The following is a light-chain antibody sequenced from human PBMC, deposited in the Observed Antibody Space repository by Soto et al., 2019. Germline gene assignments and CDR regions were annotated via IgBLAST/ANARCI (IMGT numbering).Light chain of an antibody. CDR3: SSYSRDTTLL. Sequence: QSALTQPASVSGSPGQSITISCTGTSHDIGSFKYVSWYQQHPGKAPKLIILEVINRPSGVSDRFSGSKSGNTASLTISGLQADDEADYYCSSYSRDTTLLFGGGTKLTVL. CDR1: SHDIGSFKY. J-gene: IGLJ2*01. CDR2: EVI. V-gene: IGLV2-14*01.